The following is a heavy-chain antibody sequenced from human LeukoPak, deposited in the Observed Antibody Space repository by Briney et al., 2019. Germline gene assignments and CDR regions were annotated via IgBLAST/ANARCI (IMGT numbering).Heavy chain of an antibody. CDR3: ASPDDSSGYYFGFDY. D-gene: IGHD3-22*01. Sequence: GGSLRLSCAASGFTFSSYAMSWVRQAPGKGLEWVSAISGSGGSTYYADSVKGRFTISRDNSKNTLYLQMNSLRAEDTAVYYCASPDDSSGYYFGFDYRGQGTLVTVSS. J-gene: IGHJ4*02. V-gene: IGHV3-23*01. CDR1: GFTFSSYA. CDR2: ISGSGGST.